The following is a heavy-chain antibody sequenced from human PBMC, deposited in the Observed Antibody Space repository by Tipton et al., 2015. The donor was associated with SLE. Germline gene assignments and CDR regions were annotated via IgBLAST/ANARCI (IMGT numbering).Heavy chain of an antibody. V-gene: IGHV3-74*01. D-gene: IGHD6-19*01. CDR3: ARESGLAVLGDH. CDR2: IDSDGTIT. Sequence: SLRLSCTASGFTFSRYWMHWVRQAPGKGLMWVSRIDSDGTITNYADTVKGRFTISRDNAKDTLYLQMNSLRAEDTAAYYCARESGLAVLGDHWGQGTLVIVSS. J-gene: IGHJ4*02. CDR1: GFTFSRYW.